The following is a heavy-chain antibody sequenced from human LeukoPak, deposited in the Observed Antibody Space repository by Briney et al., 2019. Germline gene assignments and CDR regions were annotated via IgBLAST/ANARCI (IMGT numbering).Heavy chain of an antibody. J-gene: IGHJ4*02. Sequence: GGSLRLSCAASGFTFSTYTMSWVRQAPGKGLEWVSAISGSGGNTYYADSVKGRFTISRDNSKNTLYLQMDSLRADDTAVYYCAKAAFSRTSYFDYWGQGTLVTASS. CDR3: AKAAFSRTSYFDY. V-gene: IGHV3-23*01. CDR2: ISGSGGNT. CDR1: GFTFSTYT. D-gene: IGHD3-3*02.